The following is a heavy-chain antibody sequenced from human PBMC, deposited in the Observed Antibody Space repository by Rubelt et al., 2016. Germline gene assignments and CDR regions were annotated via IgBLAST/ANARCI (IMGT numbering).Heavy chain of an antibody. Sequence: QVTLRESGPALVKPTQTLTLTCTFSGFSLGTSGMCVSWICQPPGKALEWLARIDCDDDTNYSTSLKTRLTISKDTSKNQVVLTMTNTDPVDTATYYCARILLPDYYDSSGGMDVWGQGTTVTVSS. J-gene: IGHJ6*02. D-gene: IGHD3-22*01. CDR2: IDCDDDT. CDR1: GFSLGTSGMC. CDR3: ARILLPDYYDSSGGMDV. V-gene: IGHV2-70*15.